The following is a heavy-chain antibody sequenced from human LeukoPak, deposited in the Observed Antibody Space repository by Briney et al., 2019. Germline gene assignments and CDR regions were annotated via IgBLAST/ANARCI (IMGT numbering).Heavy chain of an antibody. Sequence: SETLSLTCTVSGGSISSYYWSWIRQPPGKGLEWIGYIYYSGSTNYNPSLKSRVTISVDTSKNQFSLKLSSVTAADTAVYYCARDTYYYGSGTYYFNYWGQGTLVTVSS. V-gene: IGHV4-59*01. CDR2: IYYSGST. CDR3: ARDTYYYGSGTYYFNY. J-gene: IGHJ4*02. D-gene: IGHD3-10*01. CDR1: GGSISSYY.